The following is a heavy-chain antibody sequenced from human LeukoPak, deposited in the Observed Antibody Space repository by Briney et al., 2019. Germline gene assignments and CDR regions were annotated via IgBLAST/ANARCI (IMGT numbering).Heavy chain of an antibody. CDR3: AKVEYGDHHFDY. D-gene: IGHD4-17*01. J-gene: IGHJ4*02. CDR2: ISSSSSYI. CDR1: GFTFSSYS. V-gene: IGHV3-21*01. Sequence: GGSLRLSCAASGFTFSSYSMNWVRQAPGKGLEWVSSISSSSSYIYYADSVKGRFTISGDNAKNSLYLQMNSLRAEDTAVYYCAKVEYGDHHFDYWGQGTLVTVSS.